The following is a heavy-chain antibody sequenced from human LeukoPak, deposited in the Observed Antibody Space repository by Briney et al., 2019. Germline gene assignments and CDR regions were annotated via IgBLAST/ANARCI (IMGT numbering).Heavy chain of an antibody. D-gene: IGHD3-22*01. CDR3: ARVGTTYYYDSSGYYHDYYFDY. CDR2: IWYDGSNK. Sequence: PGRSLRLSCAASGFTFSSYGMHWVRQAPGKGLEWVAVIWYDGSNKYYAGSVKGRFTISRDNSKNTLYLQMNSLRAEDTAVYYCARVGTTYYYDSSGYYHDYYFDYWGQGTLVTVSS. J-gene: IGHJ4*02. V-gene: IGHV3-33*01. CDR1: GFTFSSYG.